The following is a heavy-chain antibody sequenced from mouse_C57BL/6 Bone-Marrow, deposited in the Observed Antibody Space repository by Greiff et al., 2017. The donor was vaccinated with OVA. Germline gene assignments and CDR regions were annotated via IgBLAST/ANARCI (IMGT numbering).Heavy chain of an antibody. J-gene: IGHJ4*01. Sequence: QVQLQQSGPELVKPGASVKISCKASGYAFSSSWMNWVKQRPGKGLEWIGRIYPGDGDTNYNGKFKGKATLTADKSSSTAYMQLSSLTSEDSAVYVCARGGIYYYGSLYAMDYWGQGTSVTVSS. CDR2: IYPGDGDT. D-gene: IGHD1-1*01. CDR1: GYAFSSSW. CDR3: ARGGIYYYGSLYAMDY. V-gene: IGHV1-82*01.